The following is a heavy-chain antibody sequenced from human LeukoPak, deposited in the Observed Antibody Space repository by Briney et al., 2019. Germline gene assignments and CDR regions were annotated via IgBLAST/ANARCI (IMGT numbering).Heavy chain of an antibody. J-gene: IGHJ4*02. V-gene: IGHV4-38-2*02. CDR3: ARHVHWVAVAGRFDY. CDR2: IYHSGNT. CDR1: GYSISSGYY. D-gene: IGHD6-19*01. Sequence: SETLSLTCTVSGYSISSGYYWGWIRQPPGKGLEWIGSIYHSGNTYYNPSLKSRVTISVDTSKNQFSLKLSSLTAADTAVYYCARHVHWVAVAGRFDYWGQGTLVTVSS.